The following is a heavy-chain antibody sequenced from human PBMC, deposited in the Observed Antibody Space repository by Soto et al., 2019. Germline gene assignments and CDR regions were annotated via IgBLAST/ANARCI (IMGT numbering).Heavy chain of an antibody. D-gene: IGHD1-26*01. CDR1: GFTFSSYG. CDR2: ISYDGSNK. Sequence: GGSLRLSCAASGFTFSSYGMHWVRQAPGKGLEWVAVISYDGSNKYYADSVKGRFTISRDNSKNTLYLQMNSLRAEDTAVYYCAKDASGSYYYYYYYMDVWGKGTTVTVSS. J-gene: IGHJ6*03. V-gene: IGHV3-30*18. CDR3: AKDASGSYYYYYYYMDV.